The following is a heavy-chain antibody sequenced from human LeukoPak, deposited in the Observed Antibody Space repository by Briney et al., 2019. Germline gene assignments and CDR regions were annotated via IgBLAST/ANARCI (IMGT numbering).Heavy chain of an antibody. Sequence: PSETLSLTCAVYGGSFSGYYWSWIRQPPGKGLEWIGEIYESGTTKYNPSPKSRVAISMVPSKQQFSLILSSVTAADTAVYYCARGAWATRLASWGLGTPVIVSS. CDR2: IYESGTT. J-gene: IGHJ4*02. CDR3: ARGAWATRLAS. CDR1: GGSFSGYY. V-gene: IGHV4-34*01. D-gene: IGHD2-15*01.